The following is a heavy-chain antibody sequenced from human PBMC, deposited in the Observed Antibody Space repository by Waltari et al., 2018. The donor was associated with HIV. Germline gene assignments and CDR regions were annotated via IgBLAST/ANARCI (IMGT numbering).Heavy chain of an antibody. D-gene: IGHD3-3*01. CDR3: ARANYDFRYYFRY. CDR1: GSTFRSSY. CDR2: INNDGTT. J-gene: IGHJ4*02. V-gene: IGHV3-53*02. Sequence: EVQVVETGGGMIQLGGALRLSCAASGSTFRSSYMSWVRQAPGKGLEWVSIINNDGTTYYTDSVKGRFTISRDNSKNTLYLQMNSLRAEDTALYYCARANYDFRYYFRYWGQGTLLTVSS.